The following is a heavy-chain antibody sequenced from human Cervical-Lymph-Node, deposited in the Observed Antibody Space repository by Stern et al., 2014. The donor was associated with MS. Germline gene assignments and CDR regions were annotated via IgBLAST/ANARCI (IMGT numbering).Heavy chain of an antibody. D-gene: IGHD4-23*01. J-gene: IGHJ1*01. Sequence: QVQLVESGGGVVQPGRSLRLSCTASGFTFSSYGMHWVRQAPGKGLEWVAFIWYDGSNKYYADSVKGRFTISRDNSKNTLYLQMNSLRAEDTAVYYCAREGGNTAEYFQHWGQGTLVTVSS. CDR2: IWYDGSNK. CDR1: GFTFSSYG. CDR3: AREGGNTAEYFQH. V-gene: IGHV3-33*01.